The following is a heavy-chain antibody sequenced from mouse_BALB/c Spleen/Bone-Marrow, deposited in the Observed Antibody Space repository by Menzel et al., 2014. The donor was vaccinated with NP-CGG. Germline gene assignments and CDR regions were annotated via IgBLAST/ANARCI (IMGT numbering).Heavy chain of an antibody. CDR2: IWADGST. V-gene: IGHV2-3*01. CDR1: GFSLTSYG. D-gene: IGHD2-12*01. J-gene: IGHJ3*01. CDR3: AEGDRYRAWFAY. Sequence: VQGVESGPGLVAPSQSLSITCTVSGFSLTSYGVSWVRQPPGKGLEWLGVIWADGSTSYHSTLISRLGISKDNSTSQISLKLTGLQADSTAAYYCAEGDRYRAWFAYWGQGTLVTVSA.